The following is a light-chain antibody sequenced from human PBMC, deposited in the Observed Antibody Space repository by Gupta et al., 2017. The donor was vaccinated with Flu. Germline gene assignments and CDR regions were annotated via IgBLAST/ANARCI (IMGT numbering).Light chain of an antibody. V-gene: IGKV1-39*01. CDR3: QQNYNIRT. CDR1: QGISSY. Sequence: VGDRVTITCRASQGISSYLNWYQQKPGKGPKLLIYAASILQSGVPSRFSGSGSGTEFTLTISSLQPDDFATYYCQQNYNIRTFGQGTKVEIK. J-gene: IGKJ1*01. CDR2: AAS.